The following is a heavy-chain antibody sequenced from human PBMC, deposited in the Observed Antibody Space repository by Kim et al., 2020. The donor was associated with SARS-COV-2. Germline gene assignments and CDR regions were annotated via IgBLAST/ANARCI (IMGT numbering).Heavy chain of an antibody. J-gene: IGHJ4*02. CDR3: ARDLSDFWSGLSS. D-gene: IGHD3-3*01. Sequence: ASVKVSCKASGYTFTDYFIHWVRQAPGQGLEWMGWINPKSGGTNYAQKFQGTFTMTRHTSIATAYMELDRLRSDDTAVYYCARDLSDFWSGLSSWGQGTLVTVSS. CDR1: GYTFTDYF. V-gene: IGHV1-2*02. CDR2: INPKSGGT.